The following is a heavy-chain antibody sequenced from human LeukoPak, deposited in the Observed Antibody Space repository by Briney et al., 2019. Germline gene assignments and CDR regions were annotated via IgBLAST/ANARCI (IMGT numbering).Heavy chain of an antibody. CDR2: ISGSGGTT. Sequence: GGSLRLSCAAPGFTFSSYAMSWVRQAPGKGLEWVSTISGSGGTTYYADSVKGRFTISRDNSKNTLYLQMNSLRAEDTAVYYCAELGITMIGGVWGKGTTVTISS. D-gene: IGHD3-10*02. V-gene: IGHV3-23*01. J-gene: IGHJ6*04. CDR3: AELGITMIGGV. CDR1: GFTFSSYA.